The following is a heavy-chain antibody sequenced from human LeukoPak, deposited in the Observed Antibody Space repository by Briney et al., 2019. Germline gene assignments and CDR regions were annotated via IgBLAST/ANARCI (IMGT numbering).Heavy chain of an antibody. J-gene: IGHJ4*02. V-gene: IGHV3-21*01. D-gene: IGHD3-10*01. Sequence: GGSLRLSCAASGFTFSSYSMNWVRQAPGKGLEWVSSISSSSSYIYYADSVKGRFTISRDNAKNSLYLQMNSLRAEDTAVYYCARWGYYGSGSYLYKSDNWGQGTLVTVSS. CDR3: ARWGYYGSGSYLYKSDN. CDR2: ISSSSSYI. CDR1: GFTFSSYS.